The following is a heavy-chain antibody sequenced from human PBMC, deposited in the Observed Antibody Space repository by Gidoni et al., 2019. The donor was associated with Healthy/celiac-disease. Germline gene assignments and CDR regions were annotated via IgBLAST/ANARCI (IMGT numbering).Heavy chain of an antibody. Sequence: EVQLVASGGGLVKPGGSLRLSCAASGVTFRSYSMNWVRQAPGKGLEWVSSISSSSSYIYYADSVKGRFTISRDNAKNSLYLQMNSLRAEDTAVYYCARDREDYYDSSGRLGMDVWGQGTTVTVSS. CDR2: ISSSSSYI. CDR1: GVTFRSYS. V-gene: IGHV3-21*01. CDR3: ARDREDYYDSSGRLGMDV. D-gene: IGHD3-22*01. J-gene: IGHJ6*02.